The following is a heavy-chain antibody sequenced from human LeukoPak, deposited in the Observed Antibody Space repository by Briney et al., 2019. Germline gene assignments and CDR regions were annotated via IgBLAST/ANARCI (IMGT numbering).Heavy chain of an antibody. J-gene: IGHJ3*02. D-gene: IGHD6-6*01. V-gene: IGHV3-48*03. CDR1: EFTFTSYE. CDR3: ARGPSTAARYDAFDI. Sequence: GGSLRLSCAASEFTFTSYELNWVRQAPGKGLEWVSYISSSGNTISYADSAKGRFTISRDNAKNSLYLQVISLRAEDTAVYYCARGPSTAARYDAFDIWGQGTMVTVSS. CDR2: ISSSGNTI.